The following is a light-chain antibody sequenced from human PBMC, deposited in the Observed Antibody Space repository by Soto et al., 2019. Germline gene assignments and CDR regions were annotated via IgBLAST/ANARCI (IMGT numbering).Light chain of an antibody. CDR2: GVS. J-gene: IGKJ1*01. CDR1: QGVRSN. CDR3: QQYNKWPPWT. Sequence: EIVMTQSPATLSLSPGESATLSCRASQGVRSNLAWFQQRPGQAPRLLIYGVSTRATGTPARFSGSGSGTEFTLTISSLQSEASAVYFCQQYNKWPPWTFGLGTKVEIK. V-gene: IGKV3-15*01.